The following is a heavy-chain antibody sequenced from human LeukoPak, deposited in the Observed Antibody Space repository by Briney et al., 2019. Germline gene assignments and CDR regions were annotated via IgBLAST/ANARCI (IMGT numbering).Heavy chain of an antibody. Sequence: SETLSLTCTVSGYSISSGYYWGWIRPPPGKGLEWIGIIYHSGSTYYNPSLKSRVTISGDTSKNQFSLKLNSVTAADTAVYYCARRPRNSDPGYWGQGTLVTVSS. D-gene: IGHD1-7*01. CDR3: ARRPRNSDPGY. V-gene: IGHV4-38-2*02. J-gene: IGHJ4*02. CDR1: GYSISSGYY. CDR2: IYHSGST.